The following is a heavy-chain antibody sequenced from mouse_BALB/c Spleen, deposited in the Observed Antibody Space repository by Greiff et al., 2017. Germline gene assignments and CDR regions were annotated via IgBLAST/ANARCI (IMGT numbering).Heavy chain of an antibody. Sequence: EVKLMESGGDLVKPGGSLKLSCAASGFTFSSYGMSWVRQTPDKRLEWVATISSGGSYTYYPDSVKGRCTISRDNAKNTLYLQMSSLKSEDTAMYYCASMITTEFAYWGQGTLVTVSA. J-gene: IGHJ3*01. CDR3: ASMITTEFAY. D-gene: IGHD2-4*01. V-gene: IGHV5-6*01. CDR2: ISSGGSYT. CDR1: GFTFSSYG.